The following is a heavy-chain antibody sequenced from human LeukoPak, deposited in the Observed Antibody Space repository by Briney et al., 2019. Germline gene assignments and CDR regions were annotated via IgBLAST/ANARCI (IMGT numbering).Heavy chain of an antibody. V-gene: IGHV4-59*01. J-gene: IGHJ3*02. Sequence: PSETLSLTCTVSGGSISSYYWSWIRQPPGKGLEWIGYIYYSGSTNYNPSLKSRVTISVDTSKNQFSLQLSSVTAADRAVYYCARDRYYDSSGYYFFDIWGQGTMVTVSS. CDR3: ARDRYYDSSGYYFFDI. CDR1: GGSISSYY. CDR2: IYYSGST. D-gene: IGHD3-22*01.